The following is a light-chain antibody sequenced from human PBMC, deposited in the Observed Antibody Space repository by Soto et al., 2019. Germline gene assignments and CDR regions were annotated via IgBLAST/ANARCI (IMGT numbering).Light chain of an antibody. CDR3: QQYGSSGT. CDR2: GAS. J-gene: IGKJ1*01. V-gene: IGKV3-15*01. CDR1: QSVSTH. Sequence: EKVMTQSPATLSVSPGDRATLSCRSSQSVSTHLAWYQQKPGQAPRLLIYGASTRATGIPARFSGSGSGTEFTLTISSLESEDFAVYYCQQYGSSGTFGQGTKVDIK.